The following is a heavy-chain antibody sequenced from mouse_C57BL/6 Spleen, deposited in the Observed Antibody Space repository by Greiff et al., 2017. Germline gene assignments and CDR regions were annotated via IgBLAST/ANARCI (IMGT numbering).Heavy chain of an antibody. V-gene: IGHV1-66*01. CDR2: IYPGSGNI. D-gene: IGHD2-12*01. CDR3: ARDYYSFYFDY. Sequence: QVQLQQSGPELVKPGASVKISCKASGYSFTSYYIHWVKLRPGQGLEWIGWIYPGSGNIKYNEKFKGKATLTADTSSSTAYMQLSSLTSEDSAVYYCARDYYSFYFDYWGQGTTLTVSS. CDR1: GYSFTSYY. J-gene: IGHJ2*01.